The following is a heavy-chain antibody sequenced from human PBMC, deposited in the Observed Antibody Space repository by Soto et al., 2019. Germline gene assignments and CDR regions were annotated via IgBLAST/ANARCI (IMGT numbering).Heavy chain of an antibody. CDR1: GGSFSGYF. CDR3: ATLVGATTEIRGSPRDS. J-gene: IGHJ4*02. D-gene: IGHD1-1*01. CDR2: INPSGSI. V-gene: IGHV4-34*02. Sequence: QVQLQQWGAGLLKPSETLSLTCAVYGGSFSGYFCYWIRQPPGKGLEWIGEINPSGSINYNPSLKSRVTISVDTSKNQFSLSLSSVTAADTAVYDCATLVGATTEIRGSPRDSWGQGTLVTVSS.